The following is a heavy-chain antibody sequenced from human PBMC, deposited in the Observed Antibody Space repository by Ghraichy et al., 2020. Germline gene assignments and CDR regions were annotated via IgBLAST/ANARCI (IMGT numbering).Heavy chain of an antibody. CDR2: ISGSGGST. CDR3: AKIAVAGTRRYYFDY. Sequence: GGSLRLSCAASGFPFSSYAMSWVRQAPGKGLEWVSAISGSGGSTYYADSVKGRFTISRDNSKNTLYLQMNSLRAEDTAVYYCAKIAVAGTRRYYFDYWGQGTLVTVSS. D-gene: IGHD6-19*01. V-gene: IGHV3-23*01. CDR1: GFPFSSYA. J-gene: IGHJ4*02.